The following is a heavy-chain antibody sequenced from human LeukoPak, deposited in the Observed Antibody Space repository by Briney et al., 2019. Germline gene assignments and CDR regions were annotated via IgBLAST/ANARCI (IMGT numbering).Heavy chain of an antibody. D-gene: IGHD3-10*01. V-gene: IGHV3-23*01. CDR3: AKSGFRGDTHHSDY. CDR1: GFTFSSYA. J-gene: IGHJ4*02. CDR2: ISGSGGST. Sequence: GGSLRLSCAASGFTFSSYAMSWVRQAPGKGLEWVSAISGSGGSTYYAGSVKGRFTISRDNSKNTLYLQMNSLRAEDTAVYYCAKSGFRGDTHHSDYWGQGTLVTVSS.